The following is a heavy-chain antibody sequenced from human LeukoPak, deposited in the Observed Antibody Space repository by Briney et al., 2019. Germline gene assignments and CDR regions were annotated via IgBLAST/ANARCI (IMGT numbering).Heavy chain of an antibody. D-gene: IGHD3-3*01. CDR3: ARAYYDLWNGYYSAAFDY. CDR2: ISAYNDHT. J-gene: IGHJ4*02. CDR1: GYTLSNYG. Sequence: ALVKVSCKASGYTLSNYGIIWVRQAPGQGLEWMGWISAYNDHTTYAQKFQARVTMTTDTSTSTAYMELRSLRSDDTAVYYCARAYYDLWNGYYSAAFDYWGQGTLVTVSS. V-gene: IGHV1-18*04.